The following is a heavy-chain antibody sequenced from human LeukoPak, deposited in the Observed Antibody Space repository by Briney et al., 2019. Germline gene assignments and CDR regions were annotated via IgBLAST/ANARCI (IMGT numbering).Heavy chain of an antibody. CDR3: ARNYYGDI. Sequence: GGSLRLSCAASGFTFSSYAMSWVRQAPGKGLEWVSGISGSGSSTYYADSVKGRFTISRDNSKNTLYLQTNSLRAEDTAVYYCARNYYGDIWGQGTTVTVSS. CDR2: ISGSGSST. J-gene: IGHJ3*02. CDR1: GFTFSSYA. V-gene: IGHV3-23*01. D-gene: IGHD1-7*01.